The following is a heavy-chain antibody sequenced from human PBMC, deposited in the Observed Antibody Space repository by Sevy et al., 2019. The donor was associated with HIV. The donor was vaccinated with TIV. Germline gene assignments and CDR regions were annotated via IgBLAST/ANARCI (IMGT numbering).Heavy chain of an antibody. CDR3: ARRQQSAYYYYGMDV. V-gene: IGHV3-21*01. D-gene: IGHD6-13*01. J-gene: IGHJ6*02. Sequence: GGSLRLSCAASGFTFSSYSMNWVHQAPGKGLEWVSSISSSSSYIYYADSVKGRFTISRDNAKNSLYLQMNSLRAEDTAVYYCARRQQSAYYYYGMDVWGQGTTVTVSS. CDR1: GFTFSSYS. CDR2: ISSSSSYI.